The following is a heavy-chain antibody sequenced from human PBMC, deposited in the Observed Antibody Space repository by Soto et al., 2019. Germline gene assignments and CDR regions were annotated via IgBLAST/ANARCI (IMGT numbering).Heavy chain of an antibody. J-gene: IGHJ4*02. V-gene: IGHV3-48*01. CDR2: ITDSSDTV. D-gene: IGHD3-3*01. CDR3: AKTPYDFWSSGQYLFDH. CDR1: GFSFSNYN. Sequence: GGSLRLSCVASGFSFSNYNMNWVRQAPGKGLEWVSYITDSSDTVHYADSVRGRFTISRDNAESSLYLQMNSPRAEDTAVYYCAKTPYDFWSSGQYLFDHWGQGTLVTVSS.